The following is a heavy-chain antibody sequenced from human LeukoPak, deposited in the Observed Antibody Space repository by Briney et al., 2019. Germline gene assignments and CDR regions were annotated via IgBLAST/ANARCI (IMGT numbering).Heavy chain of an antibody. D-gene: IGHD2-15*01. Sequence: GGSLRLSCAASGLAFSAYKMHWVRQAPRKGLVWVSRISTDGYTTDYADFVQGRFTASRDNTKNTWSLEMNSLRVEDTAVYYCVVGGSPGYWGQGTLVTVSS. CDR3: VVGGSPGY. CDR1: GLAFSAYK. V-gene: IGHV3-74*01. J-gene: IGHJ4*02. CDR2: ISTDGYTT.